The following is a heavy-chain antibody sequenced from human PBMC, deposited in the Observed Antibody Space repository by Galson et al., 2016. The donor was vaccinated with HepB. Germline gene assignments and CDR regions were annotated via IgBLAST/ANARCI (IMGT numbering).Heavy chain of an antibody. CDR1: GGAISRYS. CDR3: ARDRGSYPDFGDDYYRDV. J-gene: IGHJ6*03. CDR2: ISPTSST. Sequence: LSLTCTVSGGAISRYSWAWIRQPAGKGLEWIGRISPTSSTNYNPSLQSRITMSTDTSKDHFTLNLRSVTAADTAVYYCARDRGSYPDFGDDYYRDVWVKGTTVTVSS. D-gene: IGHD3/OR15-3a*01. V-gene: IGHV4-4*07.